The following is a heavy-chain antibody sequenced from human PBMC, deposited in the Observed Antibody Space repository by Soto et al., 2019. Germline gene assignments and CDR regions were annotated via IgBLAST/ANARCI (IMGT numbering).Heavy chain of an antibody. D-gene: IGHD3-10*01. CDR1: GYTFTSYG. V-gene: IGHV1-18*01. J-gene: IGHJ4*02. CDR3: ARTPPITMVRGRACYFDY. Sequence: QVQLVQSGAEVKKPGASVKVSCKASGYTFTSYGISWVRQAPGQGLEWMGWISAYNGNTNYAQKLQGRVTMTTDTSTSTAYMELRSLRSDDTAVYYCARTPPITMVRGRACYFDYWGQGTLVTVSS. CDR2: ISAYNGNT.